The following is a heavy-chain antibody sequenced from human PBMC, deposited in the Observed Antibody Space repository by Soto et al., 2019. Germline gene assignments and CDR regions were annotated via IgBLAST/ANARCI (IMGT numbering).Heavy chain of an antibody. V-gene: IGHV3-11*01. CDR3: ARGTSVHGGVFDY. D-gene: IGHD2-2*01. CDR1: GFTFSDSY. J-gene: IGHJ4*02. CDR2: IRSRSGDTI. Sequence: QVQLVESGGGLVKPGGSLRLSGAASGFTFSDSYMSWIRQAPGPGLDWISFIRSRSGDTILYADSVRGRFTISRDNAKNSLYRQMTSLRAEDTAVYYWARGTSVHGGVFDYWGQGTLVTVSS.